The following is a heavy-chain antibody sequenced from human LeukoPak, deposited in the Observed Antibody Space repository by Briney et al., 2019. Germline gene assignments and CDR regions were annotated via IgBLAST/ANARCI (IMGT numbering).Heavy chain of an antibody. D-gene: IGHD2-21*02. J-gene: IGHJ5*02. V-gene: IGHV1-46*01. CDR2: INPSGGST. CDR1: GYTFTSYY. Sequence: GASVKVSCKASGYTFTSYYMHWVRQAPGQGLEWMGIINPSGGSTSYAQKFQGRVTMTRDTSTSTVYMELSGLTSEDTAVYYCAKVAVTEYNYFDPWGQGTLVTVSS. CDR3: AKVAVTEYNYFDP.